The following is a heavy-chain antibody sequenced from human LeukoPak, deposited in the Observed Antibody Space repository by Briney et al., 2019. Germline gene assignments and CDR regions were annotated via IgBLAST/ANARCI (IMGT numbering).Heavy chain of an antibody. Sequence: PGGSLRLSCAASGFTFSSYSMNWVRQAPGKGLEWVSYISSSSTIYYADSVKGRFTISRDNAKNSLYLQMNSLRAEDTAVYYCATLTIFGVADVWGKGTTVTVSS. CDR3: ATLTIFGVADV. V-gene: IGHV3-48*01. CDR2: ISSSSTI. D-gene: IGHD3-3*01. CDR1: GFTFSSYS. J-gene: IGHJ6*04.